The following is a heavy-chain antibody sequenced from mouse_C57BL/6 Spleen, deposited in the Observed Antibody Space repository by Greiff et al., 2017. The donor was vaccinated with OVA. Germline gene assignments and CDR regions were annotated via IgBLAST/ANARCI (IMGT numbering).Heavy chain of an antibody. CDR1: GYTFTNYW. J-gene: IGHJ2*01. D-gene: IGHD4-1*01. Sequence: QVQLQQSGAELVRPGTSVKMSCKASGYTFTNYWMGWAKQRPGHGLEWIGDLYPGGGYPNSNEKFKGKATLTAAKSSSTAYMQIHSLTPADSAIYYCARAGSNPYYYDYWGQGTTLTVSS. CDR3: ARAGSNPYYYDY. CDR2: LYPGGGYP. V-gene: IGHV1-63*01.